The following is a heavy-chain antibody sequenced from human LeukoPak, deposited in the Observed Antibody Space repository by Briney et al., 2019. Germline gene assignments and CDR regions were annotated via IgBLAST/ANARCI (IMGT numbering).Heavy chain of an antibody. CDR3: ARTQGYCRGDTCYFLESDY. CDR2: IYPSDSDT. D-gene: IGHD2-15*01. V-gene: IGHV5-51*01. CDR1: GYGFANTW. J-gene: IGHJ4*02. Sequence: GESLRISCKGSGYGFANTWIAWVRQMPGKGLEWMGNIYPSDSDTKYSPSFKGQVIMSVDRSINTAYLQWSSLKASDTAMYCCARTQGYCRGDTCYFLESDYWGQGSLVTVSS.